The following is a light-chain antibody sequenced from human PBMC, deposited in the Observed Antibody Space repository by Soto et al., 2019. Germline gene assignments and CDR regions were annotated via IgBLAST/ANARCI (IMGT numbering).Light chain of an antibody. J-gene: IGKJ1*01. CDR1: QGISNY. V-gene: IGKV1-27*01. Sequence: DIQMTQSPSSLSASVGDRVTITCRASQGISNYLAWYQQKPGKVPKLLIYAASTLQSGVPSRFIGSGSGTDFTLTISSLQPDDVSTYYCQNYNSGPRTFGQGTKVEIK. CDR2: AAS. CDR3: QNYNSGPRT.